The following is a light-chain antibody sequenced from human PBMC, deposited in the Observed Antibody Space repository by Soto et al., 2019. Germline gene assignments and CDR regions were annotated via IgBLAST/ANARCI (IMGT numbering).Light chain of an antibody. Sequence: DIQMTQSPSSLSASVGDRVTITCRASQGISNYLAWYQQKPGKVPELLIYAASTLQSAAPSRFSGSGSGTEFSLTISGLQPEDVATYYCHKYNHAPTFGGGTKVEIK. V-gene: IGKV1-27*01. CDR2: AAS. CDR1: QGISNY. CDR3: HKYNHAPT. J-gene: IGKJ4*01.